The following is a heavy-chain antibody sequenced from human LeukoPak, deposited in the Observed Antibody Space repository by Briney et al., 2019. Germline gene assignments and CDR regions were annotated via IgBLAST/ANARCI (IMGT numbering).Heavy chain of an antibody. Sequence: GGSLRLSCAASGFTFSSYAMHWVRQAPGKGLEWVAVISYDGSNKYYADSVKGRFTISRDNSKNTLYLQMNSLRAEDTAVYYCARSPPYYYTSNFDYWGQGTLVTVSS. V-gene: IGHV3-30-3*01. CDR2: ISYDGSNK. J-gene: IGHJ4*02. CDR1: GFTFSSYA. CDR3: ARSPPYYYTSNFDY. D-gene: IGHD3-10*01.